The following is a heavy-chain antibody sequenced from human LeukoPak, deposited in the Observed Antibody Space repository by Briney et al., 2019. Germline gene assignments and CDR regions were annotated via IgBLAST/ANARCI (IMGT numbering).Heavy chain of an antibody. CDR1: GFTFSSYA. Sequence: PGRSLRLSCAASGFTFSSYAMHWVRQAPGKGLEWVAVISYDGGNKYYADSVKGRFTISRDNSKNTLYLQMNSLRAEDTAVYYCAREPGLAFDYWGQGTLVTVFS. CDR2: ISYDGGNK. J-gene: IGHJ4*02. CDR3: AREPGLAFDY. V-gene: IGHV3-30-3*01.